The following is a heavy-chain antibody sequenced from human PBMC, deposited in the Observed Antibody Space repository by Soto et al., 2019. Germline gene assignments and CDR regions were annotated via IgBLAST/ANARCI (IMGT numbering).Heavy chain of an antibody. V-gene: IGHV1-69*06. CDR1: GGTFSSYA. J-gene: IGHJ4*02. D-gene: IGHD3-22*01. CDR3: ARVGDSSGYYLDY. Sequence: ASVKVSCKASGGTFSSYAISWVRQAPGQGLEWMGGIIPIFGTANYAQKFQGRVTITADKSTSTAYMELSSLRSEDTAVHYCARVGDSSGYYLDYWGQGTLVTVSS. CDR2: IIPIFGTA.